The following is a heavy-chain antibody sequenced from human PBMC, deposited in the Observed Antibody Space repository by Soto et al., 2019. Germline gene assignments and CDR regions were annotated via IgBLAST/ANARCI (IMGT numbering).Heavy chain of an antibody. V-gene: IGHV4-31*03. D-gene: IGHD3-16*01. J-gene: IGHJ2*01. CDR2: IHSSGSN. Sequence: QVQLMESGPGLVKPSQTLSLTCTVSGGSINTAGDYWNWKRQRQGEGLGWVGSIHSSGSNYSTPSLKGRVQVSADTSRTQCSRRLVSVTAADTAVYYCVRGKRGAWYVDRWGRGTLVAVSS. CDR3: VRGKRGAWYVDR. CDR1: GGSINTAGDY.